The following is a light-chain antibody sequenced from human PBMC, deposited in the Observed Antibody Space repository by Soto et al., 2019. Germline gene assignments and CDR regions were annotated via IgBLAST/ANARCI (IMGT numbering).Light chain of an antibody. CDR1: QSVSSSY. CDR2: GAS. J-gene: IGKJ5*01. V-gene: IGKV3-20*01. CDR3: QQYGSSPSIT. Sequence: ENVLTQSPGTLSLSPGERATLSCRASQSVSSSYLAWYQQKPGQAPRLLIYGASKRATGIPDRFSGSGSGTDFTLTITRLEPEDFAGYYCQQYGSSPSITFGQGTRLEIK.